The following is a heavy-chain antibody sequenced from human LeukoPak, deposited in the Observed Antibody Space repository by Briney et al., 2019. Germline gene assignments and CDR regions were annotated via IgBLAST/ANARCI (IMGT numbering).Heavy chain of an antibody. J-gene: IGHJ3*02. CDR2: IYPGDSDT. CDR3: ARHPEGYSSSSAAFDI. Sequence: GESLKISCKGSGYSFTSYWIGWVRQMPGKGLEWMGIIYPGDSDTRYSPSFQGQVTISADKSMSTAYLQWSSLKASDTAMYYCARHPEGYSSSSAAFDIWGQGTMVTVSS. V-gene: IGHV5-51*01. D-gene: IGHD6-13*01. CDR1: GYSFTSYW.